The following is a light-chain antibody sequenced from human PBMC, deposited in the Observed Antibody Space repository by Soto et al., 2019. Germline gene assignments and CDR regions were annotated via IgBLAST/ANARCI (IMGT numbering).Light chain of an antibody. CDR2: DAS. CDR1: QSVSSY. V-gene: IGKV3-11*01. J-gene: IGKJ4*01. CDR3: QQRSKGLT. Sequence: VLTHSAATLSLSPGERATLSCRASQSVSSYLAWYQQKPGQAPRLLIYDASNRATGIPARFSGSGSGTDFTLTISSLEPEDFAVYYCQQRSKGLTFGGGTKVDIK.